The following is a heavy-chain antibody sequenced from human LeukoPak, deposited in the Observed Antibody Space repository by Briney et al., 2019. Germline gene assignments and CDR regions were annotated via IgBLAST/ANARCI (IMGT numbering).Heavy chain of an antibody. D-gene: IGHD6-13*01. CDR3: AKDGAAAGNPLDY. J-gene: IGHJ4*02. Sequence: GGSLRLSCAASGFTFSSYGMHWVRQAPGKGLEWVAVISYDGSNKYYADSVKGRFTISRDNSKNTLYLQMNSLRAEDTAVYYCAKDGAAAGNPLDYWGQGTLVTVSS. V-gene: IGHV3-30*18. CDR2: ISYDGSNK. CDR1: GFTFSSYG.